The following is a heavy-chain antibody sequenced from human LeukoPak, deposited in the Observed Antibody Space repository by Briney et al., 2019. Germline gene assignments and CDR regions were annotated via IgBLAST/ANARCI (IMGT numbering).Heavy chain of an antibody. CDR1: GYTFTGYY. V-gene: IGHV1-2*02. CDR2: INPNSGGT. Sequence: ASVKVSCEASGYTFTGYYMHWVRQAPGQGLEWMGWINPNSGGTNYAQKFQGRVTMTRDTSISTAYMELSRLRSDDTAVYYCARERTYRPNHDAFDIWGQGTMVTVSS. J-gene: IGHJ3*02. CDR3: ARERTYRPNHDAFDI. D-gene: IGHD3/OR15-3a*01.